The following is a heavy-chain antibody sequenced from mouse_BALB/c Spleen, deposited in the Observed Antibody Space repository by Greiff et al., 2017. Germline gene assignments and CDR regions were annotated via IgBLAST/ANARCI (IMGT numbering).Heavy chain of an antibody. V-gene: IGHV5-15*02. Sequence: EVMLVESGGGLVQPGGSRKLSCAASGFTFSDYGMPWVRQAPGKGPEWVAFISNLAYSIYYADTVTGRFTISRENAKNTLYLEMSSLRSDDTAMYYCARASYGSSHYYDMDYWGQGTSVTVSS. CDR3: ARASYGSSHYYDMDY. CDR1: GFTFSDYG. D-gene: IGHD1-1*01. CDR2: ISNLAYSI. J-gene: IGHJ4*01.